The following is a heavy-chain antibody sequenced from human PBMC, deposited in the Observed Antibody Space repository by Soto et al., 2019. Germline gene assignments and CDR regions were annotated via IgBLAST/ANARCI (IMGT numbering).Heavy chain of an antibody. CDR1: GFTFSSYS. J-gene: IGHJ4*02. V-gene: IGHV3-48*02. CDR3: ARDSGYSYGPIDY. D-gene: IGHD5-18*01. CDR2: ISSSSTI. Sequence: EVQLVESGGGLVQPGGSLRLSCAASGFTFSSYSMNWVRQAPGKGLEWVSYISSSSTIYYADSVKVRFTISRDNAKNSLYLQMNSLRDEDTGVYYCARDSGYSYGPIDYWGQGTLVTVSS.